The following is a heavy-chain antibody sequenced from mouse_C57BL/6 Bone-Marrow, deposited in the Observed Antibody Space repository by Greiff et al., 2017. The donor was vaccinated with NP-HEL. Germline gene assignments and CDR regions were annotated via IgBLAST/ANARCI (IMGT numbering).Heavy chain of an antibody. J-gene: IGHJ4*01. D-gene: IGHD1-1*01. CDR3: ARGLITTVGYAMDY. Sequence: VQLQQSGGGLVKPGGSLKLSCAASGFTFSSYAMSWVRQTPEKRLEWVATISDGGSYTYYPDNVKGRFTISRDNAKNNLYLQMSHLKSEDTAMYYCARGLITTVGYAMDYWGQGTSVTVSS. CDR2: ISDGGSYT. V-gene: IGHV5-4*01. CDR1: GFTFSSYA.